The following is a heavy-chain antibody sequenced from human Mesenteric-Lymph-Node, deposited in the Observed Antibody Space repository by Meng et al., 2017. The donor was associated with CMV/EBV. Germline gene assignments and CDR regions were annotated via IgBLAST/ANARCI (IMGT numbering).Heavy chain of an antibody. J-gene: IGHJ4*02. CDR1: GFTFSSYA. V-gene: IGHV3-NL1*01. D-gene: IGHD6-6*01. CDR2: IFAGETT. CDR3: ANGRAARIGV. Sequence: GGSLRLSCGVSGFTFSSYAMHWVRQAPGKGLEWVSVIFAGETTYYADAVKGRFTISRDNSKNTLYLQLNSLRVEDTAVYFCANGRAARIGVWGQGTQVTVSS.